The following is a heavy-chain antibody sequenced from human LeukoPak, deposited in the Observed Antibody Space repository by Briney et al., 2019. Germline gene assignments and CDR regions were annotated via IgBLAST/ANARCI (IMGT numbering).Heavy chain of an antibody. J-gene: IGHJ4*02. D-gene: IGHD6-13*01. CDR3: ARDALVSSSWYRLLLCDY. V-gene: IGHV1-2*02. Sequence: GASVKVSCKASGYTFTGYYMHWVRQAPGQGLEWMGWINPNSGGTNYAQKFQGRVTMTRDTSISTAYMEVSRLRSDDTAVYYCARDALVSSSWYRLLLCDYWGQGTLVTVSS. CDR1: GYTFTGYY. CDR2: INPNSGGT.